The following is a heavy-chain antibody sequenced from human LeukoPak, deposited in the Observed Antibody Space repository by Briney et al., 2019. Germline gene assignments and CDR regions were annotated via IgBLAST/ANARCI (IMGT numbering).Heavy chain of an antibody. D-gene: IGHD2-15*01. Sequence: PSETLSLTCTVSGGSISSGGYYWSWIRQHPGKGLEWIGYISYTGTTSYNPSLQSRVTISADTSKNQLSLKLTSVTSADTAVYYCARYCSGAYYFDYWGQGTLVTISS. CDR1: GGSISSGGYY. J-gene: IGHJ4*02. CDR3: ARYCSGAYYFDY. CDR2: ISYTGTT. V-gene: IGHV4-61*08.